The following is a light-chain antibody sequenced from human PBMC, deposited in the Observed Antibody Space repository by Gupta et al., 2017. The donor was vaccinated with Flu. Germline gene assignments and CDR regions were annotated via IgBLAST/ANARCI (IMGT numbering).Light chain of an antibody. V-gene: IGKV1-6*01. CDR1: QDIRND. CDR3: LQDHNYPPT. Sequence: GDRIVITCRASQDIRNDLGWYQQKPGKAPNLMIYSASYLRSGVPSRFSGSGSGTDLTLTITSLQPEDFATYFCLQDHNYPPTFGQGTKVESK. J-gene: IGKJ1*01. CDR2: SAS.